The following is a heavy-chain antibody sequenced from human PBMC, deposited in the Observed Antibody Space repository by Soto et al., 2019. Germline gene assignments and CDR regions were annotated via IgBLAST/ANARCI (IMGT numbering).Heavy chain of an antibody. V-gene: IGHV3-30-3*01. CDR1: GFTFSSYT. Sequence: PGGSLRLSCAASGFTFSSYTMHWVRQAPGKGLEWVAVISYDGSNKYYADSVKGRFTISRDNSKNTLYLQMNSLRAEDTAVYYCATHDWVTTSTYFDYWGQGTLVTVSS. CDR2: ISYDGSNK. J-gene: IGHJ4*02. CDR3: ATHDWVTTSTYFDY. D-gene: IGHD4-17*01.